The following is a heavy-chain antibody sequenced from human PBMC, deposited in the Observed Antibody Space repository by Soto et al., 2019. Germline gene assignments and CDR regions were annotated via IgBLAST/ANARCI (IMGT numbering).Heavy chain of an antibody. D-gene: IGHD6-13*01. Sequence: ASVKVSCKASGYTFTGYYMHWVRQAPGQGLEWMGWINPNSGGTNYAQKFQGRVTMTRDTSISTAYMEVSRLRSDDTAVYYCAREKYSSSWEYYFAYWGQGNLAPVS. CDR2: INPNSGGT. CDR3: AREKYSSSWEYYFAY. J-gene: IGHJ4*02. V-gene: IGHV1-2*02. CDR1: GYTFTGYY.